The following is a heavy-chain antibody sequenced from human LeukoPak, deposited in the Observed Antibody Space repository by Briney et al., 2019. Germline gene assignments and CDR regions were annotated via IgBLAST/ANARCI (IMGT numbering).Heavy chain of an antibody. CDR2: TSGSGENS. CDR3: TRDSGRFRLDY. J-gene: IGHJ4*02. D-gene: IGHD6-19*01. Sequence: GGSLRLSCAASGFTFSNYGMSWVRQAPGKGLEWVSVTSGSGENSYYADSVKGRFTISRDNAKNSLYLQMNSLRVEDTAVYYCTRDSGRFRLDYWGQGILVTVSS. V-gene: IGHV3-23*01. CDR1: GFTFSNYG.